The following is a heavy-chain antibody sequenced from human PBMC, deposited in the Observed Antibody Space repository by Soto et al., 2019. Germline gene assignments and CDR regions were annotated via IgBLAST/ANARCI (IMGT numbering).Heavy chain of an antibody. CDR3: ARAAYGGGRSDGTGCYTCQEVTGRKNGFDL. CDR2: IIPIFGTA. V-gene: IGHV1-69*13. CDR1: GCTFSSYA. J-gene: IGHJ4*01. D-gene: IGHD2-2*02. Sequence: SVKVSCKACGCTFSSYAISWVRQAAGQGLEWMGGIIPIFGTANYAQKFQGRVTITADESTSTAYMELSSLRSENPAVYSCARAAYGGGRSDGTGCYTCQEVTGRKNGFDLWGQGTLDTVSS.